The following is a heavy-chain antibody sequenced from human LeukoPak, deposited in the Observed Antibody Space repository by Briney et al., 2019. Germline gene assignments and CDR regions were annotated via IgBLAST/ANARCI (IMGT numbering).Heavy chain of an antibody. CDR2: ISGSGDSR. J-gene: IGHJ6*02. CDR1: GFTFSSCA. D-gene: IGHD4-17*01. V-gene: IGHV3-23*01. CDR3: AKGVTTVRIYYHGMDV. Sequence: PGGSLRLSCAASGFTFSSCAMSWVRRAPGRGREGVPLISGSGDSRYYADSVKGRFTISRDNSKNTLWLQMNTLRAEDTAVYYCAKGVTTVRIYYHGMDVWGQGTTVTVSS.